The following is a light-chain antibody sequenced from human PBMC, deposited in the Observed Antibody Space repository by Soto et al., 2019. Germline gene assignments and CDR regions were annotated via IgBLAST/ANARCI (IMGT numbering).Light chain of an antibody. J-gene: IGLJ2*01. CDR1: SGHSNYA. V-gene: IGLV4-69*01. CDR2: LNSDGSH. Sequence: QLVLTHSPSASASLGASVKLTCTLSSGHSNYAIAWPQQQSEKGPRYLMKLNSDGSHSKGDGIPDRFSGSSSGAERSLSMVGFQSEDEADFYCQTWGSGIVVFGGGTKLTVL. CDR3: QTWGSGIVV.